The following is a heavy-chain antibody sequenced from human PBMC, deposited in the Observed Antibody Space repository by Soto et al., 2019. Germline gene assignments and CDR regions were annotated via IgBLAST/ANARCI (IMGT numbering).Heavy chain of an antibody. CDR2: INPNSGGT. D-gene: IGHD3-22*01. CDR3: ATPNPYYYDSSGPNLYYYYGMDV. Sequence: GASVKVSCKASGYTFTGYYMHWVRQAPGQGLEWMGWINPNSGGTNYAQKFQGRVTMTRDTSISTAYMELSRLRSDDTAVYYCATPNPYYYDSSGPNLYYYYGMDVWGQGTTVTVS. CDR1: GYTFTGYY. J-gene: IGHJ6*02. V-gene: IGHV1-2*02.